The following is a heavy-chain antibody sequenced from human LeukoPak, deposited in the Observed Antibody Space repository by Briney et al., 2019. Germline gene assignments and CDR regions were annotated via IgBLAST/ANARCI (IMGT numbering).Heavy chain of an antibody. CDR2: ISYDGSNK. J-gene: IGHJ6*03. CDR3: ARVGAAAYYYYYYMDV. D-gene: IGHD1-26*01. Sequence: PGGSLRLSCAASGFTFSSYGMHWVRQAPGKGLEWVAVISYDGSNKYYADSVKGRFTISRDNSKNTLYLQMNSLRAEDTAVYYCARVGAAAYYYYYYMDVWGKGTTVTVSS. CDR1: GFTFSSYG. V-gene: IGHV3-30*03.